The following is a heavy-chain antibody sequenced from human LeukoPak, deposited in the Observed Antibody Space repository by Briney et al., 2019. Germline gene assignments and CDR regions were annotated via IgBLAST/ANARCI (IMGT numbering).Heavy chain of an antibody. Sequence: SGTLSLTCTVSGGSIRSSNNYWGWIRQPPGKGLEWIGEINHSGSTNYNPSLKSRVTISVDTSKNQFSLKLSSVTAADTAVYYCARHRSSIAAAGRGFFDYWGQGTLVTVSS. CDR2: INHSGST. J-gene: IGHJ4*02. D-gene: IGHD6-13*01. CDR3: ARHRSSIAAAGRGFFDY. V-gene: IGHV4-39*01. CDR1: GGSIRSSNNY.